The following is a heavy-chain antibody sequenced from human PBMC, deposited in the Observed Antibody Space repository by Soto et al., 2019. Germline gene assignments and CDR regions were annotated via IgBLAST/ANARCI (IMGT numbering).Heavy chain of an antibody. V-gene: IGHV3-30*18. CDR1: GFTFSSYG. Sequence: PGGSLRLSCAASGFTFSSYGMHWVRQAPGKGLEWVAVISYDGSNKYYADSVKGRFTISRDNSKNTLYLQMNSLRAEDTAVYYCAKPKGVTVTPTRFDYWGQGTLVTVSS. D-gene: IGHD4-17*01. CDR3: AKPKGVTVTPTRFDY. J-gene: IGHJ4*02. CDR2: ISYDGSNK.